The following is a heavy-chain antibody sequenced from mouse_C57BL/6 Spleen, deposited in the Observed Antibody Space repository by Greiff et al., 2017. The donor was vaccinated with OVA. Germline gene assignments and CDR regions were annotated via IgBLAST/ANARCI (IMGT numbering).Heavy chain of an antibody. Sequence: VQLQQSGAELVKPGASVKISCKASGYAFSSYWMTWVKQRPGQGLEWIGQIYPGDGDTNYNGKFKGKATLTADKSSSTAYMQLSSLTSEDSAVYFCARQLRLQRGFDYWGQGTTLTVSS. CDR1: GYAFSSYW. CDR2: IYPGDGDT. D-gene: IGHD3-2*02. V-gene: IGHV1-80*01. J-gene: IGHJ2*01. CDR3: ARQLRLQRGFDY.